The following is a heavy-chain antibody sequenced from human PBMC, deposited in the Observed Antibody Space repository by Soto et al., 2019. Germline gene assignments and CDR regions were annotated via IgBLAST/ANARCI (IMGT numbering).Heavy chain of an antibody. V-gene: IGHV3-48*01. CDR1: GFTFRSYS. J-gene: IGHJ6*03. CDR3: AAKGYCRSISCYSDSYYYMVV. D-gene: IGHD2-15*01. Sequence: GGSLRLSCAVSGFTFRSYSMHWVRQSPGKGLEWISYISSGGDTKYYADSVTGRFTISRDIAKNSLFLQMSSLRAEDTAVYYCAAKGYCRSISCYSDSYYYMVVWGKGTTVTGSS. CDR2: ISSGGDTK.